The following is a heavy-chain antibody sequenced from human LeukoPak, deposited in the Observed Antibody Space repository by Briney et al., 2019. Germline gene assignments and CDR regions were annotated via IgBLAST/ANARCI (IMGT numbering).Heavy chain of an antibody. Sequence: SETPSLTCTVSGGSISSYYWSWIRQPPGKGLEWIGYIYYSGSTNYNPSLKSRVTISVDTSKNQFSLKLSSVTAADTAVYYCARGSPSVIVVVPAAYYYYMDVWGKGTTVTVSS. D-gene: IGHD2-2*01. CDR1: GGSISSYY. CDR3: ARGSPSVIVVVPAAYYYYMDV. CDR2: IYYSGST. V-gene: IGHV4-59*01. J-gene: IGHJ6*03.